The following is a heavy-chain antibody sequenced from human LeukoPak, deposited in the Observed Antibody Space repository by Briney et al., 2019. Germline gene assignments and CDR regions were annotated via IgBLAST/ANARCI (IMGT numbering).Heavy chain of an antibody. V-gene: IGHV4-39*07. J-gene: IGHJ4*02. CDR2: IYYSGST. D-gene: IGHD1-26*01. Sequence: KPSETLSLTCNVSGGSISSGYYYWGWIRQPPGKGLGWIGSIYYSGSTNYNPSLKGRVTISVDTSKNQFSLKLSSVTAADTAVYYCTRTDSGSSIDHWGQGTLVTVSA. CDR1: GGSISSGYYY. CDR3: TRTDSGSSIDH.